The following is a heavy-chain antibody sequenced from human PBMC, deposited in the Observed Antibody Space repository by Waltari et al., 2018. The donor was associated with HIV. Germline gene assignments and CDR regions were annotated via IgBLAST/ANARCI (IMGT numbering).Heavy chain of an antibody. J-gene: IGHJ5*02. CDR1: HFTISHSP. Sequence: EVLLTESGGRLIQTGGSLGLSCVASHFTISHSPVTWVRQASGGPLEWVAVIDPDDTTHYADSVRGRFTISRVRSRTSVLLLMNGLFADDTAIYYCATGVRYYGPWGQGTRVTVSS. CDR3: ATGVRYYGP. CDR2: IDPDDTT. D-gene: IGHD3-10*01. V-gene: IGHV3-53*01.